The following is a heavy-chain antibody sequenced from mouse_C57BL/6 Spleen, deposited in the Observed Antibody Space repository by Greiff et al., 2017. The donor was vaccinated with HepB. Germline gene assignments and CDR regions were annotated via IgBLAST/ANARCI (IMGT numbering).Heavy chain of an antibody. CDR2: IDPETGGT. Sequence: QVQLQQSGAELVRPGASVTLSCKASGYTFTDYEMHWVKQTPVHGLEWIGAIDPETGGTAYNQKFKGKAILTADKSSSTAYMELRSLTSEDSAVYYCTRERHYDYDGFAYWGQGTLVTVSA. CDR1: GYTFTDYE. CDR3: TRERHYDYDGFAY. J-gene: IGHJ3*01. D-gene: IGHD2-4*01. V-gene: IGHV1-15*01.